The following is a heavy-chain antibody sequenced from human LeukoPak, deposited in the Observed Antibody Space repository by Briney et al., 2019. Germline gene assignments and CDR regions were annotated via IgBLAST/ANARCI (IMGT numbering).Heavy chain of an antibody. CDR2: ISSSSSYI. Sequence: PGGPLRLSCAASGFTFSSYSMNWVRQAPGKGLEWVTSISSSSSYIYYADSVKGRFTISRDNAKNSLYLQMNSLRAEDTAVYFCAKDWAYSGNYYYFDHWGQGTLVTVSS. CDR3: AKDWAYSGNYYYFDH. V-gene: IGHV3-21*01. D-gene: IGHD1-26*01. J-gene: IGHJ4*02. CDR1: GFTFSSYS.